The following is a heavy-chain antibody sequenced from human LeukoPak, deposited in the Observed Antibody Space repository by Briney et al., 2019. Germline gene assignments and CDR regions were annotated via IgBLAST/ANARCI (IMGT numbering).Heavy chain of an antibody. V-gene: IGHV4-4*07. CDR1: GGSISSYY. J-gene: IGHJ3*02. CDR3: ARALIVSGGSSMEAFDI. D-gene: IGHD2-15*01. Sequence: SETLSLTCTVSGGSISSYYWSWIRQPAGKGLEWIGRIYTSGSTNYNPSLKSRVTMSVDTSKNQFSLKLSSVTAADTAVYYCARALIVSGGSSMEAFDIWGQGTIVTVSS. CDR2: IYTSGST.